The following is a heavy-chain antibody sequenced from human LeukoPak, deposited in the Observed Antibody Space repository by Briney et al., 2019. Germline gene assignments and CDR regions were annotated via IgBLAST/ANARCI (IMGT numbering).Heavy chain of an antibody. CDR3: ARGSTYYDILTGYSTSRCYFDY. V-gene: IGHV4-59*08. CDR2: IYYSGST. D-gene: IGHD3-9*01. Sequence: PSETLSLTCTVSGGSISSYYWSWIRQPPGKGLEWIGYIYYSGSTYYNPSLKSRVTISVDTSKNQFSLKLSSVTAADTAVYYCARGSTYYDILTGYSTSRCYFDYWGQGTLVTVSS. CDR1: GGSISSYY. J-gene: IGHJ4*02.